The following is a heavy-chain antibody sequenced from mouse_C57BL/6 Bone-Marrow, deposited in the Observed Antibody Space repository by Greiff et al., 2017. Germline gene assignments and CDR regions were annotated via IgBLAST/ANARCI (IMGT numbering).Heavy chain of an antibody. J-gene: IGHJ4*01. V-gene: IGHV5-4*03. CDR3: ARGELRSYYYAMGY. Sequence: DVMLVESGGGLVKPGGSLKLSCAASGFTFSSYAMSWVRQTPEKRLEWVATISDGGSYTYYPDNVKGRFTISRDNAKNNQYLQMSHLKSEETAMYYCARGELRSYYYAMGYWGQGTSVTVSS. CDR2: ISDGGSYT. CDR1: GFTFSSYA. D-gene: IGHD1-1*01.